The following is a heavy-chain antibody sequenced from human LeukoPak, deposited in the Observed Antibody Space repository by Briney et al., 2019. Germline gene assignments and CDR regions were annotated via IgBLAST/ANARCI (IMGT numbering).Heavy chain of an antibody. D-gene: IGHD3-22*01. Sequence: PGGSLRLSCAASGFTFSSYGMHWVRQAPGKGLEWVAVISYDGSNKYYADSVKGRFTISRDNSKNTLYLQMNSLRAEDTAEYYCAKDFYRRYYYDSSGYYSGYYYYGMDVWGQGTTVTVSS. J-gene: IGHJ6*02. CDR3: AKDFYRRYYYDSSGYYSGYYYYGMDV. V-gene: IGHV3-30*18. CDR1: GFTFSSYG. CDR2: ISYDGSNK.